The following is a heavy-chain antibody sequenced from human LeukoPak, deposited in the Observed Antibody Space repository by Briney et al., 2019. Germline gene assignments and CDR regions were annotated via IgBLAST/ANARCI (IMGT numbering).Heavy chain of an antibody. V-gene: IGHV4-38-2*02. Sequence: SETLSLTCTVSGYSISSGYYWGWIRQPPGKGLEWIGSIYHSGSTYYNPSLKSRVTISVDTSKNQFSLKLSSVTAADTAVYYCARDKEGATLSWFDPWGQGTLVTVSS. CDR3: ARDKEGATLSWFDP. CDR1: GYSISSGYY. D-gene: IGHD1-26*01. J-gene: IGHJ5*02. CDR2: IYHSGST.